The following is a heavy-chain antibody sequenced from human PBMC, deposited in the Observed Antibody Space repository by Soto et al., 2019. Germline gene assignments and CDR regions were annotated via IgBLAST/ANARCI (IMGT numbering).Heavy chain of an antibody. V-gene: IGHV1-18*01. J-gene: IGHJ4*02. CDR1: GYTFSSYT. Sequence: QLVQSGPEVKKPGASVKVSCKASGYTFSSYTISWVRQAPGQGLEWMGWISPYNGNTKYTQKLQGRLTMTTDTSTSTAYMELSSLRSDDTAVYYCARADYGVDDYWGQGTLVTVSS. CDR2: ISPYNGNT. CDR3: ARADYGVDDY. D-gene: IGHD3-16*01.